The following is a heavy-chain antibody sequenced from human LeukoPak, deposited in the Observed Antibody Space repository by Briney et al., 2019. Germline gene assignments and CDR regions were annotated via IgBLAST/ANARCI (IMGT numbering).Heavy chain of an antibody. V-gene: IGHV3-7*03. CDR3: ARSSYSSSPSV. D-gene: IGHD6-6*01. J-gene: IGHJ6*02. CDR1: GFAFSGFW. CDR2: INSDGSEG. Sequence: GGSLRLSCAVSGFAFSGFWMIWSRQAPGKGLEWVASINSDGSEGYYADVVKGRFTISRDNAKNSLYLQINSLRAEDTAVYYCARSSYSSSPSVWGQGTTVTVSS.